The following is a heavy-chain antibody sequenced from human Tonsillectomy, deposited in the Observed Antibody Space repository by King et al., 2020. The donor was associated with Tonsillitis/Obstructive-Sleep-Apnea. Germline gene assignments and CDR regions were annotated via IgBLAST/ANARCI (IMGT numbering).Heavy chain of an antibody. D-gene: IGHD3-10*01. CDR2: IRSKAYGGTT. V-gene: IGHV3-49*04. J-gene: IGHJ6*02. CDR3: TRGCEWFGEGYGMDV. CDR1: GLTFGDYA. Sequence: VQLVESGGGLVQPGRSLRLSCTASGLTFGDYAMSWVRQAPGKGLEWVGFIRSKAYGGTTEYAASVKGRFTISRDDSKSIAYLQMNSLKTEDTAVYYCTRGCEWFGEGYGMDVWGQGTTVTVSS.